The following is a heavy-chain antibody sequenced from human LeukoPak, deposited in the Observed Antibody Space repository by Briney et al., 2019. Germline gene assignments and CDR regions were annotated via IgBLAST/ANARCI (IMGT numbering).Heavy chain of an antibody. CDR1: GGSVSSGSYY. Sequence: SETLSLTYTVSGGSVSSGSYYWSWIRQPPGKGLEWIGYIYYSGSTNYNPSLKSRVTISVDTSKKQFSLKLSSVTAADTAVYYCARGAYSYGFFDYWGQGTLVTVSS. CDR2: IYYSGST. V-gene: IGHV4-61*01. CDR3: ARGAYSYGFFDY. D-gene: IGHD5-18*01. J-gene: IGHJ4*02.